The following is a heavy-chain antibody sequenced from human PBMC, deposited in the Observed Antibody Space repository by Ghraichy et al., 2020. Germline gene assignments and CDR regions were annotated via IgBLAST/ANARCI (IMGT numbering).Heavy chain of an antibody. V-gene: IGHV3-48*03. CDR2: ISSSGSTI. J-gene: IGHJ4*02. D-gene: IGHD3-3*01. CDR1: GFTFSSYE. Sequence: GESLNISCAASGFTFSSYEMNWVRQAPGKGLEWVSYISSSGSTIYYADSVKGRFTISRDNAKNSLYLQMNSLRAEDTAVYYCASLGFLEWLPPLDYWGQGTMVTVSS. CDR3: ASLGFLEWLPPLDY.